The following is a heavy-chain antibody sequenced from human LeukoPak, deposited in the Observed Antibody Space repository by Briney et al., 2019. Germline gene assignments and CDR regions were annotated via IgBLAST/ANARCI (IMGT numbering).Heavy chain of an antibody. D-gene: IGHD3-10*01. Sequence: SVKVSCKASGGTFSSYAIGWVRQAPGQGLEWMGRIIPIFGTANYAQKFQGRVTITTDESTSTAYMELSSLRSEDTAVYYCVRASHNYYGSGSYEDYWGQGTLVTVSS. CDR1: GGTFSSYA. J-gene: IGHJ4*02. V-gene: IGHV1-69*05. CDR2: IIPIFGTA. CDR3: VRASHNYYGSGSYEDY.